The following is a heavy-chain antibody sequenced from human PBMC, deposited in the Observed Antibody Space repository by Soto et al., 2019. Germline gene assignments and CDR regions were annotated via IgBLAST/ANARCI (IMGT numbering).Heavy chain of an antibody. J-gene: IGHJ6*02. D-gene: IGHD6-19*01. Sequence: SETLSLTCTVSGGSISIYYWSWIRQPPGKGLEWIGYIYYSGSTNYNPSLKSRVTISVDTSKNQFSLKLSSVTAADTAVYYCARVVAVAGTYYYYGMDVWGQGTTVTVSS. V-gene: IGHV4-59*01. CDR3: ARVVAVAGTYYYYGMDV. CDR1: GGSISIYY. CDR2: IYYSGST.